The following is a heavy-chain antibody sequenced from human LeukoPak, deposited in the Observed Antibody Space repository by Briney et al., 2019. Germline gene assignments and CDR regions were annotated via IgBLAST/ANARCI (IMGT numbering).Heavy chain of an antibody. D-gene: IGHD3-16*01. CDR1: GGSITSYY. V-gene: IGHV4-4*07. CDR3: ARDWGTTGEVKFDP. J-gene: IGHJ5*02. CDR2: IYITGST. Sequence: SETLSLTCTVSGGSITSYYWSWIRQSAGKGLEWIGRIYITGSTTYNPSLKSRVTMSLDTSKNQFSLKLSSVTAADTAVYYCARDWGTTGEVKFDPWGQGTLVTVSS.